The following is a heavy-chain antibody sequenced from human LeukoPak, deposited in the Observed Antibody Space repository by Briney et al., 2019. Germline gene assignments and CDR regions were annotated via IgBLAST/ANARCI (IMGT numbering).Heavy chain of an antibody. CDR3: ARDHLATSPGSFDY. V-gene: IGHV1-18*01. CDR1: GYTFTSYG. CDR2: ISAYNGNT. J-gene: IGHJ4*02. Sequence: ASVKVSCKASGYTFTSYGNSWVRQAPGQGLEWMGWISAYNGNTNYAQKLQGRVTMTTDTSTSTAYMELRSLRSDDTAVYYCARDHLATSPGSFDYWGQGTLVTVSS. D-gene: IGHD5-24*01.